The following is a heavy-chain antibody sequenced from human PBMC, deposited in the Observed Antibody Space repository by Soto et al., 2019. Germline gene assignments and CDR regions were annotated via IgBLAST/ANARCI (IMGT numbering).Heavy chain of an antibody. CDR1: GDSIRTGYY. CDR3: ARVAGSGWYDA. V-gene: IGHV4-38-2*01. D-gene: IGHD6-19*01. J-gene: IGHJ5*02. CDR2: AYHRGST. Sequence: PSETLSLTCAVSGDSIRTGYYWAWIRQPPGKGLEWIGTAYHRGSTYYDPSLKSRVTISLDLSKNQFSLNLNSVTAADTAVYYCARVAGSGWYDAWGQGTLVTVSS.